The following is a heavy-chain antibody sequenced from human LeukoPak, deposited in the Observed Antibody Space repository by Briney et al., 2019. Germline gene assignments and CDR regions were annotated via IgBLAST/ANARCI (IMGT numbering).Heavy chain of an antibody. V-gene: IGHV4-39*07. CDR1: GGSISSRTYF. CDR2: MYYTGDT. J-gene: IGHJ5*02. D-gene: IGHD6-13*01. Sequence: SETLSLTCAVSGGSISSRTYFWGWIRQPPGGSLEWIGSMYYTGDTYYNPSLNSRVAMSIDTSNNQFSLKLSSLTAADTAVYYCARDRGHYSSTWYTWFDPWGQGILVTVSS. CDR3: ARDRGHYSSTWYTWFDP.